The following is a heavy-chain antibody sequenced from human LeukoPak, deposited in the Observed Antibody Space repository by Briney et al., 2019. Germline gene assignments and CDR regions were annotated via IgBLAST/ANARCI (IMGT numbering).Heavy chain of an antibody. CDR1: GFTFSNYG. J-gene: IGHJ4*02. Sequence: GGSLRLSCAASGFTFSNYGMHWVRQVPGKGLEWVAFIRNDGSNKYYTDSVKGRFTLSRDNSKNTLYLQMNSLRAEDTAVYYCARWRIAALAFDYWGQGTLVTVSS. CDR3: ARWRIAALAFDY. V-gene: IGHV3-30*02. D-gene: IGHD6-6*01. CDR2: IRNDGSNK.